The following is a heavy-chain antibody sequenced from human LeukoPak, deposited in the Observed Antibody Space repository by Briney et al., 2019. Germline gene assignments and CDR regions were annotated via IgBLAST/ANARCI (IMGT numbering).Heavy chain of an antibody. CDR1: GFTVSSNY. D-gene: IGHD6-13*01. Sequence: GGSLRLSCAASGFTVSSNYMSWVRQAPGKGLEWVAFIRYDGSNKYYADSVKGRFTISRDNSKNTLYLQMNSLRAEDTAVYYCAKDGAPYSSSWYLDYWGQGTLVTVSS. CDR3: AKDGAPYSSSWYLDY. V-gene: IGHV3-30*02. CDR2: IRYDGSNK. J-gene: IGHJ4*02.